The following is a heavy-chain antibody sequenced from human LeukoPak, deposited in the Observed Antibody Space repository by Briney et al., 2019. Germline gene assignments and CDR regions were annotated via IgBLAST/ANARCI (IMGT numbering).Heavy chain of an antibody. D-gene: IGHD2-2*01. CDR1: GYTFTGYY. J-gene: IGHJ4*02. CDR3: ARGRRKDIVVVPAALWFYFDY. Sequence: GASVKVSCKASGYTFTGYYMHWVRQAPGQGLEWMGWINPNSGGTNYAQKFQGWVTMTRDTSISTAYKELSRLRSDDTAVYYCARGRRKDIVVVPAALWFYFDYWGQGTLVTVSS. CDR2: INPNSGGT. V-gene: IGHV1-2*04.